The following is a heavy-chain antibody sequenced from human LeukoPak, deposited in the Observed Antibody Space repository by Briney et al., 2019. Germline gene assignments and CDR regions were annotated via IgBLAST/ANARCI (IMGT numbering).Heavy chain of an antibody. Sequence: ASVKVSCKASGYIFTNYVIHWVRQAPGQRLEWMGWVNAGNGNTKYSQKFQGRVTKTSDTSISTAYLELSRLRSDDTAVYYCARDRGYSGYELWGQGTVVTVSS. D-gene: IGHD5-12*01. CDR1: GYIFTNYV. J-gene: IGHJ3*01. V-gene: IGHV1-3*01. CDR2: VNAGNGNT. CDR3: ARDRGYSGYEL.